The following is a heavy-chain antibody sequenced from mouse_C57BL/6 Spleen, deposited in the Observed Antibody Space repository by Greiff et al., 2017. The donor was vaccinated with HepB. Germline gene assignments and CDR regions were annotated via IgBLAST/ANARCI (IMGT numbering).Heavy chain of an antibody. V-gene: IGHV7-3*01. CDR2: IRNKANGYTT. CDR1: GFTFTDYY. CDR3: ARYTGTEEDYFDV. Sequence: EVMLVESGGGLVQPGGSLSLSCAASGFTFTDYYMSWVRQPPGKALEWLGFIRNKANGYTTEYSASVKGRFTISRDNSQSILYLQMNALRAEDSAAYDCARYTGTEEDYFDVWGQGTTLTVSS. J-gene: IGHJ2*01. D-gene: IGHD4-1*01.